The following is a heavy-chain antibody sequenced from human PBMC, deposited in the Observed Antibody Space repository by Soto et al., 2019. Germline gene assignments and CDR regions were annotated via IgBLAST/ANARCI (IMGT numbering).Heavy chain of an antibody. J-gene: IGHJ4*02. Sequence: ASVKVSCKASGYTFTSYAMHWVRQAPGQRLEWMGWINAGNGNTKYSQKFQGRVTITRDTSASTAYMELSSLRSEDTAVYYCAREGGRIAVATDYWGQGTLVTVSS. V-gene: IGHV1-3*01. CDR2: INAGNGNT. CDR1: GYTFTSYA. D-gene: IGHD6-19*01. CDR3: AREGGRIAVATDY.